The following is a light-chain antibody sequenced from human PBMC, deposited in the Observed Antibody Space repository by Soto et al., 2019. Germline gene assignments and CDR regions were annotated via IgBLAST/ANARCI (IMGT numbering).Light chain of an antibody. J-gene: IGKJ3*01. CDR2: AAS. V-gene: IGKV1-9*01. CDR1: QGISSY. CDR3: QPPNSYLFT. Sequence: DIQLTQSPSFLSASVGDRVTITCRASQGISSYLAWYQQKPGKAPKLLIYAASTLQSGVPSRFSGSGSGTEFTLTISSLQPEDFATYYCQPPNSYLFTFGPGTKVDIK.